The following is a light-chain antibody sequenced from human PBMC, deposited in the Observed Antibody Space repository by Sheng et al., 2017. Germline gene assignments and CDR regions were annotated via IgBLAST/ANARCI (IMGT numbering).Light chain of an antibody. V-gene: IGLV6-57*01. J-gene: IGLJ3*02. Sequence: NFMLTQPHSVSESPGKTVTISCTRTSGSIAGNYVQWCQQRPGSSPTTVIYKDDQRPSGVPDRFSGSMDSSSNSASLTISGLKTEDEADYYCQSYDDSNLVFGGGTKLTVL. CDR3: QSYDDSNLV. CDR1: SGSIAGNY. CDR2: KDD.